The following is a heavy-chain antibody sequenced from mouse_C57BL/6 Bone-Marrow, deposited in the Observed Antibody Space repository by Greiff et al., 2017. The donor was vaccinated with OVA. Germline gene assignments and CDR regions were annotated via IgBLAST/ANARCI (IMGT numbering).Heavy chain of an antibody. CDR3: TTLRVAY. J-gene: IGHJ3*01. Sequence: EVQVVESGAELVRPGVSVMLSCTASGFNIKDVYTHWVKQRLEQCLEWIGWIDPENGDTAYASKFQGKATITADTSSNTAYLQLISLASEDTAVYYCTTLRVAYWGQGTLVTVSA. CDR1: GFNIKDVY. CDR2: IDPENGDT. V-gene: IGHV14-4*01.